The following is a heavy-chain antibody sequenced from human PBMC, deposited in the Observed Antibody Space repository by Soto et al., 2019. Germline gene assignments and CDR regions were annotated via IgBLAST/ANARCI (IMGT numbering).Heavy chain of an antibody. J-gene: IGHJ5*02. CDR2: IKQDGSEK. CDR1: GFTFSGYG. CDR3: ARGGPQLPPDDNRFDP. D-gene: IGHD6-6*01. Sequence: QPGGSLRLSCAASGFTFSGYGMHWVRQAPGKGLEWVANIKQDGSEKYYVDSVKGRFTISRDNAKNSLYLQMNSLRAEDTAMYYCARGGPQLPPDDNRFDPWGQGTLVTVSS. V-gene: IGHV3-7*03.